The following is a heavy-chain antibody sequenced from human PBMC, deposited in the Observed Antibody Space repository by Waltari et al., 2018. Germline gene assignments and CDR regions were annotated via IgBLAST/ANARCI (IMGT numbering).Heavy chain of an antibody. J-gene: IGHJ4*02. CDR1: GCSTSXGSYH. CDR3: AGCHESRRCYFDY. V-gene: IGHV4-61*02. CDR2: FYTSGST. Sequence: QVQLQESGPGLVKPSQTLSLTRTAPGCSTSXGSYHCSWTRQLAGKGLEWIGRFYTSGSTNYNPSLKSRVTISVDTSKNQFSLKLSSVTAADTAVYYCAGCHESRRCYFDYWGQGTLVTVSS.